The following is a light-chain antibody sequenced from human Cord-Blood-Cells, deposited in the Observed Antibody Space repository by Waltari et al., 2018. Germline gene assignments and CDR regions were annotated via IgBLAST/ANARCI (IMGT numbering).Light chain of an antibody. J-gene: IGLJ3*02. CDR3: CSYAGSSTWV. Sequence: QSALTQPASVSGSPGPSITIPCTGTSSDVGSYNLVSWYQQHPGKAPKLLIYEGSKRPSGVSNRFSRSKAGNTASLTISGLQAEDEADYYCCSYAGSSTWVFGGGTKLTVL. CDR1: SSDVGSYNL. CDR2: EGS. V-gene: IGLV2-23*01.